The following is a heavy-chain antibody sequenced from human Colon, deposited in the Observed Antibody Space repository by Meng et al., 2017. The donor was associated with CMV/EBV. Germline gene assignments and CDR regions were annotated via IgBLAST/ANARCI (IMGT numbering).Heavy chain of an antibody. V-gene: IGHV3-23*01. J-gene: IGHJ5*02. CDR2: ISASVDTI. Sequence: GGSLRPSCAASGLTFSNRAMEWARQVPGKGLEWVSGISASVDTINYADSVRGRFTISRNNSKNTLYLQMDSLRADDTAVNYCAQASGIIQDSPGWFDPWGQGTLVTVSS. CDR1: GLTFSNRA. D-gene: IGHD6-25*01. CDR3: AQASGIIQDSPGWFDP.